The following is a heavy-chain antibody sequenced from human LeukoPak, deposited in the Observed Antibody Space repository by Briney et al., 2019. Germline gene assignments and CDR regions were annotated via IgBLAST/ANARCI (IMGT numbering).Heavy chain of an antibody. CDR1: GYTFTGHY. J-gene: IGHJ4*02. CDR2: INPNSGAT. D-gene: IGHD5-18*01. Sequence: ASVKVSCKASGYTFTGHYMYWVRQAPGQGLEWMGWINPNSGATNYAQKSQGRVTMTRDTSISTAYMDLSRLISDDTAVYYCASGGYKLDYWGQGTLVTVSS. V-gene: IGHV1-2*02. CDR3: ASGGYKLDY.